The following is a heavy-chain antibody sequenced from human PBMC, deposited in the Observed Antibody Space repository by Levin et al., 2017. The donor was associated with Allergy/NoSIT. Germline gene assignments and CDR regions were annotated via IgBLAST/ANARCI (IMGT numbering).Heavy chain of an antibody. J-gene: IGHJ6*02. D-gene: IGHD6-13*01. CDR2: IYSGGST. CDR3: ARERVAAAGQPGGYYYYGMDV. Sequence: GESLKISCAASGFTVSSNYMSWVRQAPGKGLEWVSVIYSGGSTYYADSVKGRFTISRDNSKNTLYLQMNSLRAEDTAVYYCARERVAAAGQPGGYYYYGMDVWGQGTTVTVSS. CDR1: GFTVSSNY. V-gene: IGHV3-53*01.